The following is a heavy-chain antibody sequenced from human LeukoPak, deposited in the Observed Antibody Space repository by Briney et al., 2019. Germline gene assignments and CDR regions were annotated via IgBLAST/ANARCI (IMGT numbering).Heavy chain of an antibody. V-gene: IGHV3-23*01. Sequence: QPGGSLRLSCAASGFTFSNYAMSWVRQAPGKGLEWVSAISAGGGSTYYADSVKGRFTISRDNSKNTLYLQMNSLRAEDTAVYYCARASGTVDYWGQGTLVTVSS. J-gene: IGHJ4*02. D-gene: IGHD1-26*01. CDR3: ARASGTVDY. CDR2: ISAGGGST. CDR1: GFTFSNYA.